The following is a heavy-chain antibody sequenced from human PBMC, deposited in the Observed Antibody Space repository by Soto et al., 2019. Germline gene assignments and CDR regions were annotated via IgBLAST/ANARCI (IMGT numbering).Heavy chain of an antibody. Sequence: EEQLLESGGGLVQPGGSLRLSCAASGFSFGNYAMSWVRQAPGKGLEWVSAISGSGDATYYADSVKGRFTTSRDNSKNTLYLQMNSLRAEDTALYYCANENHGSGSDCWGQGTLVTVSS. CDR2: ISGSGDAT. CDR1: GFSFGNYA. V-gene: IGHV3-23*01. D-gene: IGHD3-10*01. CDR3: ANENHGSGSDC. J-gene: IGHJ4*02.